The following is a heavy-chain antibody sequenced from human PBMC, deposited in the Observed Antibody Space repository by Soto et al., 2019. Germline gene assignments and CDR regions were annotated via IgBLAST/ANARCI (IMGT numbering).Heavy chain of an antibody. V-gene: IGHV3-11*05. CDR3: ARVRALAADGMDV. D-gene: IGHD6-19*01. Sequence: QVQPVESGGGLVKPGGSLRLSCAASGFTFSDYYMIWIRQAPGKGLEWVSYISSSSSYTNYADSVKGRVTISRDNAKNTLYLQMNSLKADDTAVYYCARVRALAADGMDVWGQGTTVTVSS. CDR2: ISSSSSYT. CDR1: GFTFSDYY. J-gene: IGHJ6*02.